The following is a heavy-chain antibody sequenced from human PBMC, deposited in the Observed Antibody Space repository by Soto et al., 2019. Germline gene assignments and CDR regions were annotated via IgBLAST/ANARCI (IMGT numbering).Heavy chain of an antibody. Sequence: LSLTCAVSGGSISSGGYSWSWIRQPPGKGLEWIGYIYHSGSTYYNPSLKSRVTISVDRSKNQFSLKLSSVTAADTAVYYCARYTWAFGYWGQGTLVTVSS. V-gene: IGHV4-30-2*01. CDR2: IYHSGST. J-gene: IGHJ4*02. CDR1: GGSISSGGYS. CDR3: ARYTWAFGY. D-gene: IGHD2-2*02.